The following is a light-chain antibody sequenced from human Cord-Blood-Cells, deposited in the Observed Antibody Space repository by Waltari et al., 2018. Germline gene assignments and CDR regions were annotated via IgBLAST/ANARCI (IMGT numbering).Light chain of an antibody. V-gene: IGKV1-39*01. Sequence: DIRMSPPPSPLPASVGARVTITCPASQRMSSYLNWYQQKPGKAPKLLIYAASSLQSGVPSRFSGSGSGTDFTLTISSLQPEDFATYYCQQSYSTPRTLGPGTKVDIK. J-gene: IGKJ3*01. CDR3: QQSYSTPRT. CDR1: QRMSSY. CDR2: AAS.